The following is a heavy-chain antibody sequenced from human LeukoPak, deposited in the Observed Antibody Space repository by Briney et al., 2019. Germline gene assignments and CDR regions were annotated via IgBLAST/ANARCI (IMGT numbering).Heavy chain of an antibody. D-gene: IGHD3-22*01. CDR1: GFTFSSYA. CDR2: ISGSGDNT. J-gene: IGHJ4*02. CDR3: AKGSYYDGSGSFYFDY. Sequence: GGSLRLSCAASGFTFSSYAMSWVRQAPGKGLEWVSGISGSGDNTYYADPVKGRFTISRDNSKNTLYVQVNGLGTEDTAAYYCAKGSYYDGSGSFYFDYWGQGTLVTVSS. V-gene: IGHV3-23*01.